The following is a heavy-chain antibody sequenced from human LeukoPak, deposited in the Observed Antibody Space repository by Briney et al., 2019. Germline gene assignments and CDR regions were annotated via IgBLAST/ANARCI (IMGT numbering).Heavy chain of an antibody. CDR3: ASSPGPRVYYYYMDV. V-gene: IGHV4-34*01. CDR2: INHSGST. CDR1: GGSFSGYY. D-gene: IGHD7-27*01. J-gene: IGHJ6*03. Sequence: SETLSLTCAVYGGSFSGYYWSWIRQHPGKGLEWIGEINHSGSTNYNPSLKSRVTISVDTSKNQFSLKLSSVTAADTAVYYCASSPGPRVYYYYMDVWGKGTTVTVSS.